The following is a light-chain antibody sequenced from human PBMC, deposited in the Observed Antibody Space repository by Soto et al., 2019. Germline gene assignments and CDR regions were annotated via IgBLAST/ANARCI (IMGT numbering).Light chain of an antibody. J-gene: IGKJ5*01. Sequence: LMTQSPSTLAVSPGARAPLSCGASQSVSSNLAWYQQNPGQAPRLVIYGASTRATGIPARFSGSGSGTEFTLTISSLQSEDFEVYYCQQYNNWRITFGQGTRLEI. V-gene: IGKV3-15*01. CDR3: QQYNNWRIT. CDR2: GAS. CDR1: QSVSSN.